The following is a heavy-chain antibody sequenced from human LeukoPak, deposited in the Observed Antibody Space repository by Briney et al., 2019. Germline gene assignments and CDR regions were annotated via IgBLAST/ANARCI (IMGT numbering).Heavy chain of an antibody. V-gene: IGHV4-34*01. D-gene: IGHD3-16*01. CDR2: INQSGST. Sequence: PSETLSLTCGVYGGSFSGYYWSWIRQPPGRGLEWIGEINQSGSTNYNPSLKSRVTISVDTSKNQCYLKLSSVTAADTGVYYCARHYVNLLLPYYFDSWGLGTLVTVS. CDR3: ARHYVNLLLPYYFDS. CDR1: GGSFSGYY. J-gene: IGHJ4*02.